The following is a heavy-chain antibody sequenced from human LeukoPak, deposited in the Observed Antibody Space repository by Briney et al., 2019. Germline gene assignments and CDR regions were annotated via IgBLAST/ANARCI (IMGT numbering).Heavy chain of an antibody. CDR2: INHSGST. D-gene: IGHD2-2*01. CDR3: AISYQPLSIDY. J-gene: IGHJ4*02. Sequence: SETLSLTCAVYGGSFSGYYWSWIRQPPGKGLEWIGEINHSGSTNYNPSLKSRVTISVDTSKNQFSLKLSSVTAADTAVYHCAISYQPLSIDYWGQGTLVTVSS. V-gene: IGHV4-34*01. CDR1: GGSFSGYY.